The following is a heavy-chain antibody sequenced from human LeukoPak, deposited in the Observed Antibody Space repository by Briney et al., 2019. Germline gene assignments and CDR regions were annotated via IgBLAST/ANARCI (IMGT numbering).Heavy chain of an antibody. CDR2: IYHSGST. D-gene: IGHD3-22*01. CDR1: GGSFSGYY. V-gene: IGHV4-38-2*02. CDR3: ARDPAPYYYDSSGYYWDY. J-gene: IGHJ4*02. Sequence: SETLSLTCAVYGGSFSGYYWGWIRQPPGKGPEWIGSIYHSGSTYYNPSLKSRVTISVDTSKNQFSLKLSSVTAADTAVYYCARDPAPYYYDSSGYYWDYWGQGTLVTVSS.